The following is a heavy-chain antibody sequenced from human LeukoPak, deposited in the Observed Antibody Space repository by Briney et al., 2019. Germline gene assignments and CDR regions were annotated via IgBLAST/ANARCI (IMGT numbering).Heavy chain of an antibody. J-gene: IGHJ4*02. CDR3: SRDLRRGSSSFDY. CDR1: GYTFLRYG. Sequence: ASVTVSCKGSGYTFLRYGISWLRPAPGQGLAGMGWISAYNGNPNYAQKLQDRVTKTTDTSTKPAYMELRSLRSDDQGVYYLSRDLRRGSSSFDYWGQGNLVTVPS. CDR2: ISAYNGNP. V-gene: IGHV1-18*01. D-gene: IGHD3-10*01.